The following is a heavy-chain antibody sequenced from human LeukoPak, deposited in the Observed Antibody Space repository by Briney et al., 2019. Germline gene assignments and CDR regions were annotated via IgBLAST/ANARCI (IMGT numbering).Heavy chain of an antibody. D-gene: IGHD3-16*01. CDR1: GYSISSGYY. Sequence: SETLSLTCTVSGYSISSGYYWGWIRQPPGKGLEWIGSIYHSGSTYYNPSLKSRVTISVDTSKNQFSLKLSPVTAADTAVSYCARGDVGGGRDYWGQGTLVTVSS. J-gene: IGHJ4*02. CDR2: IYHSGST. V-gene: IGHV4-38-2*02. CDR3: ARGDVGGGRDY.